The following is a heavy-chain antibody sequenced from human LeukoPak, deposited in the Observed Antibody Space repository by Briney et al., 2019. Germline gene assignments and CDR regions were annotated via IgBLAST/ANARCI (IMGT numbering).Heavy chain of an antibody. V-gene: IGHV4-61*02. CDR1: GGSISSGSYY. J-gene: IGHJ4*02. D-gene: IGHD3-22*01. CDR2: IYTSGST. CDR3: ARETILLYYYDSSGIDY. Sequence: SETLSLTCTVSGGSISSGSYYWSWIRQPAGKSLEWIGRIYTSGSTNYNPSLKSRVTISVDTSKNQFSLKLSSVTAADTAVYYCARETILLYYYDSSGIDYWGQGTLVTVSS.